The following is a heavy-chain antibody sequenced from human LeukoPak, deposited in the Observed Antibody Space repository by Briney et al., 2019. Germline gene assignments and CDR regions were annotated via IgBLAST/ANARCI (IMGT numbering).Heavy chain of an antibody. Sequence: GESLKISCRGSGYSFTSYWIGWVRQMPGKGLELVGIIYPGDSDTRYSPSFQGQVTISADKSISTAYLQWSSLKASDTAMYYCARSPSVPGIAGNFDYWGQGTLVTVSS. D-gene: IGHD6-13*01. CDR1: GYSFTSYW. V-gene: IGHV5-51*01. CDR3: ARSPSVPGIAGNFDY. CDR2: IYPGDSDT. J-gene: IGHJ4*02.